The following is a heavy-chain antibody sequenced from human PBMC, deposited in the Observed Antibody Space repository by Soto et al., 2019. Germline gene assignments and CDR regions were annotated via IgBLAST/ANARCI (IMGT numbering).Heavy chain of an antibody. CDR1: GFTFTYYA. CDR2: ISANGQGI. D-gene: IGHD2-2*01. Sequence: GGSLRLSCTASGFTFTYYAFSWVRQAPGKGLEWVSAISANGQGIYYADSVRGRFTISGDNSKNTVFLHMDSLRAEDTAVYYCAKDRDYPRDQFHYWGQGTLVTVS. J-gene: IGHJ4*02. CDR3: AKDRDYPRDQFHY. V-gene: IGHV3-23*01.